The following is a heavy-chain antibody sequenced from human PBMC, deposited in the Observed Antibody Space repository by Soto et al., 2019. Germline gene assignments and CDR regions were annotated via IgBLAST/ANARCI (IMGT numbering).Heavy chain of an antibody. D-gene: IGHD4-17*01. J-gene: IGHJ6*02. CDR3: ARAVNDYGDYYGMDV. V-gene: IGHV4-4*02. CDR2: IYHSGST. Sequence: PSETLSLTCAVSGGSISSSNWWNWVRQPPGKGLEWIGEIYHSGSTNYNPSLKSRVTISVDKSKNQFSLKLSSVTAADTAVYYCARAVNDYGDYYGMDVWGQGTTVTVSS. CDR1: GGSISSSNW.